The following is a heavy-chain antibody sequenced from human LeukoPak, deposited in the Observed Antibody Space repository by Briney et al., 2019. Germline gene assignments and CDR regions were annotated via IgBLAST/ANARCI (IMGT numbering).Heavy chain of an antibody. V-gene: IGHV1-69*01. D-gene: IGHD3-10*01. CDR2: IIPIFGTA. CDR1: GGTFNSYA. J-gene: IGHJ4*02. Sequence: ASVKVSCKASGGTFNSYAISWVRQAPGQGLEWMGGIIPIFGTANHAQKFQGRVTITADESTSTAYMELSSLRSEDTAVYYCARDFPQGVISYWGQGTLVTVSS. CDR3: ARDFPQGVISY.